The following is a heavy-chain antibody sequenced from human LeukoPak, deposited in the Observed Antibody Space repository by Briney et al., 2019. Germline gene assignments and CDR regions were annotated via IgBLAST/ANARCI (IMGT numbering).Heavy chain of an antibody. CDR1: GFTFSGYE. D-gene: IGHD6-13*01. CDR3: ARGRFGSC. V-gene: IGHV3-48*03. J-gene: IGHJ1*01. CDR2: ISSSGNSI. Sequence: GGSLRLSCTASGFTFSGYEMNWVRQAPGKGLEWVSYISSSGNSIYYADSVKGRFTISRDNAKNSLYLQMNSLRAEDMAVYYCARGRFGSCWGQGPLVTVSS.